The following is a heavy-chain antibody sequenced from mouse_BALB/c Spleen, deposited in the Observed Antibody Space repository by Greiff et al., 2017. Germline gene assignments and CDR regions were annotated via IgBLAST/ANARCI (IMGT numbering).Heavy chain of an antibody. CDR1: GYTFTSYT. Sequence: QVQLQQSAAELARPGASVKMSCKASGYTFTSYTMHWVKQRPGQGLEWIGYINPSSGYTEYNQKFKAKTTLTADKSSSTAYMQLSSLTSEDSAVYYCASGGARAMDYWGQGTPVTVSS. J-gene: IGHJ4*01. V-gene: IGHV1-4*02. CDR3: ASGGARAMDY. D-gene: IGHD3-1*01. CDR2: INPSSGYT.